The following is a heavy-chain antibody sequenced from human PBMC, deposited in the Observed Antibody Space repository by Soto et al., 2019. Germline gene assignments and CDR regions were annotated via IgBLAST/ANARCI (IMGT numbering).Heavy chain of an antibody. Sequence: QVQLVQSGAEVKKPGASVKVSCKASGYTFTSYDINWVRLATGQGLEWMGWMNPNSGNTAYAQKFQGRVTMTRNTSLSTDYMELSSLRSEDTTVYYCARLKQDYAVAWGQGTLVTVSS. J-gene: IGHJ5*02. CDR2: MNPNSGNT. CDR1: GYTFTSYD. V-gene: IGHV1-8*01. CDR3: ARLKQDYAVA. D-gene: IGHD3-16*01.